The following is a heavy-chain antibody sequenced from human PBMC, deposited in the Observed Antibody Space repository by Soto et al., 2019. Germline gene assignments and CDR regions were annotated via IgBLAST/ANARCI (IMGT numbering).Heavy chain of an antibody. CDR3: ARDRDYYGSGSYYNVIYYYYGMDV. Sequence: QVQLVQSGAEVKKPGSSVKVSCKASGGTFSSYTISWVRQAPGQGLEWMGRIIPILGIANYAQKFQGRVTSTADKSTSTAYMELSSLRSEDTAVYYCARDRDYYGSGSYYNVIYYYYGMDVWGQGTTVTVSS. J-gene: IGHJ6*02. CDR2: IIPILGIA. V-gene: IGHV1-69*08. CDR1: GGTFSSYT. D-gene: IGHD3-10*01.